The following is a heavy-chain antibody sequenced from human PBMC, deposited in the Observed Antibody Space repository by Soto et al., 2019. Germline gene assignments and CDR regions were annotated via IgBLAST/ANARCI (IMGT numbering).Heavy chain of an antibody. J-gene: IGHJ4*02. D-gene: IGHD2-8*02. V-gene: IGHV5-10-1*01. Sequence: PGESLKISCKVSGYIFTSYWISWVRQMPGKGLEWMGRIDPTDSYTDYSPSFQGHVTISVDKSINTAYLQWSSLKASDSAMYYCASLPVLSLVAVWCFGCWGLGSLCTVSS. CDR1: GYIFTSYW. CDR3: ASLPVLSLVAVWCFGC. CDR2: IDPTDSYT.